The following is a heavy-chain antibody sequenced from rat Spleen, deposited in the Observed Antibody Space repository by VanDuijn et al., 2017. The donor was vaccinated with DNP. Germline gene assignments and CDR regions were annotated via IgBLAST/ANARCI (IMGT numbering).Heavy chain of an antibody. Sequence: EVQLVESGGGLVQPGRSLKLSCVASGFIFSNYWMTWVRQAPKKGLEWVATISYDGSSTNYRDSVKGRFTISRDNAKSTLYLQMDSLRSEDTATYYCAKHDGTEGIDFDYWGQGVMVTVSS. V-gene: IGHV5-29*01. CDR3: AKHDGTEGIDFDY. CDR2: ISYDGSST. CDR1: GFIFSNYW. D-gene: IGHD1-11*01. J-gene: IGHJ2*01.